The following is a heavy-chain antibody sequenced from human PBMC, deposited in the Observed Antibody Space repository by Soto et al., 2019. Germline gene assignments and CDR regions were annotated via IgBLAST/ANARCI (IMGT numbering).Heavy chain of an antibody. CDR1: GFTFSSCA. CDR3: AKDLAIAAAGPAFDP. Sequence: HPGGSLRLSCAASGFTFSSCAMGWVRQAPGKGLEWVSDIIDSGASTYYADSVQGRFTISRDNSKNTLYLQMNSLRAEDTAVYYCAKDLAIAAAGPAFDPWGQGTLVTVSS. J-gene: IGHJ5*02. CDR2: IIDSGAST. V-gene: IGHV3-23*01. D-gene: IGHD6-13*01.